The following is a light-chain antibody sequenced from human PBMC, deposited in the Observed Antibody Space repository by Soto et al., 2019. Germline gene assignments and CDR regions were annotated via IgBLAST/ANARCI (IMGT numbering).Light chain of an antibody. Sequence: EIVLTQSPATLSLSLGERATLSCRASQSIGSYLAWYQHKLGQPPRLLIYGASSRATGIPDRFSGSGSGTDFTLTISGLEPEDFALFYCQYHGSSPITFGQGTRLEIK. CDR2: GAS. V-gene: IGKV3-20*01. CDR3: QYHGSSPIT. J-gene: IGKJ5*01. CDR1: QSIGSY.